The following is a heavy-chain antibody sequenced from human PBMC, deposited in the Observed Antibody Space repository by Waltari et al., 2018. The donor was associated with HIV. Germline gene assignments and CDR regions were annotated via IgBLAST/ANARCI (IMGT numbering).Heavy chain of an antibody. J-gene: IGHJ6*02. V-gene: IGHV3-74*01. CDR1: GFTFSSYW. CDR2: INRDGSTI. Sequence: EVQLVESGGGLVQPGGSLRLSCSAAGFTFSSYWMPSVRQAPGKGLLWVSGINRDGSTIRYADSVKGRFTISRDNAKNTLYLQMNSLRAEDTALYYCARGQYYSMDVWGQGTTVTVSS. D-gene: IGHD3-10*01. CDR3: ARGQYYSMDV.